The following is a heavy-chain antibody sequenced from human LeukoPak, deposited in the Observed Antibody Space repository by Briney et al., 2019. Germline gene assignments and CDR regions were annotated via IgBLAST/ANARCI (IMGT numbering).Heavy chain of an antibody. CDR2: IYYSGST. CDR3: ARAASDFWSGYSYYYYYYMDV. J-gene: IGHJ6*03. V-gene: IGHV4-59*01. Sequence: SETLSLTCTVSGGSISSFYWSWSRQPPGKGLEWIGYIYYSGSTSYNPSLKSRVTISVDTSKNQFSLKLSSVTAADTAVYYCARAASDFWSGYSYYYYYYMDVWGKGTMVTVSS. D-gene: IGHD3-3*01. CDR1: GGSISSFY.